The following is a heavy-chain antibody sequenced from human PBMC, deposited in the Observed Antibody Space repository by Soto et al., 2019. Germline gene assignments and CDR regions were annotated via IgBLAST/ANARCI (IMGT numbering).Heavy chain of an antibody. CDR1: GFTFSSYA. CDR2: ISGSGGST. Sequence: GGSLRLSCAASGFTFSSYAMSWVRQAPGKGLEWVSAISGSGGSTYYADSVKGRFTISRDNSKSTLSLQMNSLRAEDTAVYYCAKGDPYYYYGMDVWGQGTTVTVSS. CDR3: AKGDPYYYYGMDV. J-gene: IGHJ6*02. V-gene: IGHV3-23*01.